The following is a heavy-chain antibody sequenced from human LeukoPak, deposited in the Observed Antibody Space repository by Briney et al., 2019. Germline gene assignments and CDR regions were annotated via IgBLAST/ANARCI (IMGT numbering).Heavy chain of an antibody. V-gene: IGHV4-39*01. CDR2: IYYSGST. J-gene: IGHJ4*02. CDR3: ARLRFWSGYYTGDY. Sequence: SETLSLTCTVSGGSISSSSYYWGWIRQPPGKGLEWIGSIYYSGSTYYNPSLKSRVTISVDTSKNQFSLKLSSVTAADTAVYYCARLRFWSGYYTGDYWGQGTLVTVPS. CDR1: GGSISSSSYY. D-gene: IGHD3-3*01.